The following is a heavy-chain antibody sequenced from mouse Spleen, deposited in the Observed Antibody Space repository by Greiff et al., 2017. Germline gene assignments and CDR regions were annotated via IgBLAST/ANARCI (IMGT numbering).Heavy chain of an antibody. D-gene: IGHD2-2*01. CDR2: IDPANGNT. V-gene: IGHV14-3*02. CDR3: AREGGYDVHFDY. Sequence: EVQLQQSGAELVKPGASVKLSCTASGFNIKDTYMHWVKQRPEQGLEWIGRIDPANGNTKYDPKFQGKATITADTSSNTAYLQLSSLTSEDTAVYYCAREGGYDVHFDYWGQGTTLTVSS. J-gene: IGHJ2*01. CDR1: GFNIKDTY.